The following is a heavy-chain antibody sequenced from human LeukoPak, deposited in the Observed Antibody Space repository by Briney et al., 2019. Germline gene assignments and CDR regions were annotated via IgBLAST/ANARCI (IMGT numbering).Heavy chain of an antibody. CDR3: ARVSPVAGYHRYYFDY. CDR2: ISSSGST. Sequence: SETLSLTCTVSGDSISSGDYYWSWIRQPAGKGLEWIGRISSSGSTNYNPSLKSRVTISVDTSKNQSSLKLSSVTAADTAVYYCARVSPVAGYHRYYFDYWGQGTLVTVSS. V-gene: IGHV4-61*02. D-gene: IGHD6-19*01. J-gene: IGHJ4*02. CDR1: GDSISSGDYY.